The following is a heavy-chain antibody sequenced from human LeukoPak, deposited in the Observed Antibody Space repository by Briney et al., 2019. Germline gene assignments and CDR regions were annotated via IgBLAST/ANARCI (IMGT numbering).Heavy chain of an antibody. Sequence: VASVKVSCKASGGTFSSYAISWVRQAPGQGLEWMGWINTNTGNPTYAQGFTGRFVFSLDTSVSTAYLQISSLKAEDTAVYYCARDGYDYVWGSHNFDYWGQGTLVTVSS. D-gene: IGHD3-16*01. CDR1: GGTFSSYA. V-gene: IGHV7-4-1*02. CDR3: ARDGYDYVWGSHNFDY. J-gene: IGHJ4*02. CDR2: INTNTGNP.